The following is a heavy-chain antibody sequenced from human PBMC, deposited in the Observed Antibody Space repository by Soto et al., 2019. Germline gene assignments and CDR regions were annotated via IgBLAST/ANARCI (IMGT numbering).Heavy chain of an antibody. CDR1: GFTFTSYA. J-gene: IGHJ6*02. CDR3: AKVTSARVFYYGMDV. V-gene: IGHV3-23*01. D-gene: IGHD2-2*01. Sequence: GGSLRLSCAASGFTFTSYAMSWVRQAPGKGLEWVAIISGSAGRTYYADSVKGRFTISRDNSKNTLYLQMNSLRAEDTAVYHCAKVTSARVFYYGMDVWGQGTTVTVSS. CDR2: ISGSAGRT.